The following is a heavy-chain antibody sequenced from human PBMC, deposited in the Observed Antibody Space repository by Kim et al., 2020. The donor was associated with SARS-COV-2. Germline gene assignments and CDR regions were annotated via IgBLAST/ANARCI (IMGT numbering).Heavy chain of an antibody. Sequence: ASVKVSCKASGYTFTNSAMHWVRQSPGQRLECMGLINTGTGNTKYSQKFQGRVTITWDTSATTAYMELNSLISEDTSVYYCARGYSYGWDWGQGTLFTVSS. V-gene: IGHV1-3*04. CDR1: GYTFTNSA. J-gene: IGHJ4*02. CDR3: ARGYSYGWD. CDR2: INTGTGNT. D-gene: IGHD5-18*01.